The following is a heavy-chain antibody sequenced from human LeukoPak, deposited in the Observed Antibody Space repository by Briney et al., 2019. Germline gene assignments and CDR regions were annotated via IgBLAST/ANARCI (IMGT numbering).Heavy chain of an antibody. CDR1: EFTFSSYW. CDR3: AREDTEYGDLKIYFDY. J-gene: IGHJ4*02. CDR2: IKQDGREK. D-gene: IGHD4-17*01. Sequence: PGGSLRLFWAASEFTFSSYWMSWVPQAPGKGLEWVANIKQDGREKYYVDSVKGRFTISRDNAENTLYLQMNSLRAEDTAVYYCAREDTEYGDLKIYFDYWGQGTLVTVSS. V-gene: IGHV3-7*01.